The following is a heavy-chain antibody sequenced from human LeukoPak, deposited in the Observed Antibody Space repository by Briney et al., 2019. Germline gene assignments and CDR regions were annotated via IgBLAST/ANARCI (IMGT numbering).Heavy chain of an antibody. V-gene: IGHV3-66*01. CDR1: GFTVSTNY. CDR3: GRGKPAVAGSLNDY. J-gene: IGHJ4*02. Sequence: PGGSLRLSCAASGFTVSTNYMSWVRQAPGKGLEWVSVIYSGGDTFYADSLKGRFTISRDNSKNTLHLQMNSLRAEDTAGYYCGRGKPAVAGSLNDYWGQGTLVTVS. D-gene: IGHD6-19*01. CDR2: IYSGGDT.